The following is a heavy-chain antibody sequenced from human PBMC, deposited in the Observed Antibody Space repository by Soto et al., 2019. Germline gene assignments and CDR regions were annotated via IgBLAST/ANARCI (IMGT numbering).Heavy chain of an antibody. D-gene: IGHD6-25*01. Sequence: GASVYVSCTASGYTFTSYSLHWVRQAAGQGLEWMGIINPSGGSTSYAQTFQGRVTMTRDTSTSTVYMELSSLRSEATAVYYCSKGGSGYEGYYYYGMDVWGQGTTVTVSS. CDR1: GYTFTSYS. CDR3: SKGGSGYEGYYYYGMDV. CDR2: INPSGGST. V-gene: IGHV1-46*01. J-gene: IGHJ6*02.